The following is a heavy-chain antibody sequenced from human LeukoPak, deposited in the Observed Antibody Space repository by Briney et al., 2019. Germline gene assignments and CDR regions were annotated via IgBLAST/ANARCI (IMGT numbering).Heavy chain of an antibody. V-gene: IGHV1-46*01. J-gene: IGHJ4*02. Sequence: ASVKVSCTASGYTFTSYYMHWVRQAPGQGLEWMGIINPSGGSTSYAQKFQGRVTMTRDTSISTAYMDLSRLTSDDTAVYYCARDYCSSTSCLFDYWGQGTLVTVSS. CDR3: ARDYCSSTSCLFDY. D-gene: IGHD2-2*01. CDR2: INPSGGST. CDR1: GYTFTSYY.